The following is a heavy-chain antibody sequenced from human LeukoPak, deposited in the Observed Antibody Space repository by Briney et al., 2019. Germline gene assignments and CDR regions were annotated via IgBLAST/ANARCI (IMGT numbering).Heavy chain of an antibody. CDR3: ARGGKAARRNRWFDP. CDR2: INHSGRT. CDR1: GGSFSGYY. J-gene: IGHJ5*02. D-gene: IGHD6-6*01. Sequence: SETLSLTCAVYGGSFSGYYWSWIRQPPGKGLEWIGEINHSGRTIYNTSLKSRVAISVDTSKNQFSLKLSSVTAADTAVYYCARGGKAARRNRWFDPWGQGTLVTVSS. V-gene: IGHV4-34*01.